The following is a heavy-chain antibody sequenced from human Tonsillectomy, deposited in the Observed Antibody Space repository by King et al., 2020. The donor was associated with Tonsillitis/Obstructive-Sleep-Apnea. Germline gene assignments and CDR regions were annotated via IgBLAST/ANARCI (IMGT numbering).Heavy chain of an antibody. CDR3: ARDLLGGSGRTYYYYMDV. V-gene: IGHV3-30*01. Sequence: QLVQSGGGVVQPGRSLRLSCAASGFTFSSYAMHWVRQAPGKGLEWVAVISYDGSNKYYADSVKGRFTISRDNSKNTLYLQMNSLRAEEPAVYYCARDLLGGSGRTYYYYMDVWGKGTTVTVSS. D-gene: IGHD1-26*01. CDR2: ISYDGSNK. J-gene: IGHJ6*03. CDR1: GFTFSSYA.